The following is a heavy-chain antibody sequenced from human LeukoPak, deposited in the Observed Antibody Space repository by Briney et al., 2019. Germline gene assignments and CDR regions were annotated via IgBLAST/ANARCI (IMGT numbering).Heavy chain of an antibody. Sequence: SGTLSLTCGVSGGSISNTNWWTWVRQPPGKGLEWIGEVNLQGSTNYNPSLKSRVAISVDKSENHISLKLTSVTAADTAVYYCATSITVAGIAEIFDYWGQGTLVTVSS. CDR3: ATSITVAGIAEIFDY. J-gene: IGHJ4*02. D-gene: IGHD6-19*01. CDR2: VNLQGST. V-gene: IGHV4-4*02. CDR1: GGSISNTNW.